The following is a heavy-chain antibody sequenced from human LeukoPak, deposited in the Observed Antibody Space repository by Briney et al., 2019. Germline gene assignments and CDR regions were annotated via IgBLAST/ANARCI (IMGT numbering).Heavy chain of an antibody. CDR1: GGSFTAYF. J-gene: IGHJ4*02. Sequence: SETLSLTCAVHGGSFTAYFWSWIRQSPGKGLGWSGEINHSVDTKYNTSLKNRVTISSDTSKDQFSLKLSSVAAADTAIYYLATEANSYDSGTYAWFAYCSQGTLVTVSS. CDR2: INHSVDT. D-gene: IGHD3-10*01. CDR3: ATEANSYDSGTYAWFAY. V-gene: IGHV4-34*01.